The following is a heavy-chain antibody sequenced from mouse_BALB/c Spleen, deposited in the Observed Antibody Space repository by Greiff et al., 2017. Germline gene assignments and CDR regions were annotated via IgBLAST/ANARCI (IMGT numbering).Heavy chain of an antibody. CDR2: IYPGSGNT. D-gene: IGHD2-4*01. Sequence: VKLQESGAELARPGASVKLSCKASGYTFTDYYINWVKQRTGQGLEWIGEIYPGSGNTYYNEKFKGKATLTADKSSSTAYMQLSSLTSEDSAVYFCARWGYYDYDDAMDYWGQGTSVTVSS. CDR1: GYTFTDYY. J-gene: IGHJ4*01. V-gene: IGHV1-77*01. CDR3: ARWGYYDYDDAMDY.